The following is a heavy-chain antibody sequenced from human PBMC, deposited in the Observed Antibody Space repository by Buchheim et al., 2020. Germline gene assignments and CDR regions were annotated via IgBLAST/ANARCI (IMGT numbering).Heavy chain of an antibody. V-gene: IGHV1-3*01. Sequence: QVQLVQSGAEVKKPGASVKVSCKASGYTFTSYAMHWVRQAPGQRLEWMGWINAGNGNTKYSQKFQGRVTITRDTSASTAYMELSSLRSEDTAVYYCARERTAARPDYYYYGMDVWGQGTT. CDR3: ARERTAARPDYYYYGMDV. J-gene: IGHJ6*02. D-gene: IGHD6-6*01. CDR2: INAGNGNT. CDR1: GYTFTSYA.